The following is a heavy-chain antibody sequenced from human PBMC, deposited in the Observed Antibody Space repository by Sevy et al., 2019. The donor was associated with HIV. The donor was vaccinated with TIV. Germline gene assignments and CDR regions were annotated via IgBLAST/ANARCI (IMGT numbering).Heavy chain of an antibody. CDR2: IRYDGSNK. CDR3: AKAATMVQGAHYYYAMDV. CDR1: GFTFSSYG. V-gene: IGHV3-30*02. J-gene: IGHJ6*02. D-gene: IGHD3-10*01. Sequence: GGSLRLSCAASGFTFSSYGMHWVRQAPGKGLEWVAFIRYDGSNKYYADSVKGRFTISRDNSKNTLYLQMNSLRAEDTAVYYCAKAATMVQGAHYYYAMDVWGQGTTVTVSS.